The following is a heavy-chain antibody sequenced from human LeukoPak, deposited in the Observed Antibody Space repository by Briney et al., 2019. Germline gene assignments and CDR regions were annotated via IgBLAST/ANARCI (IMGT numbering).Heavy chain of an antibody. V-gene: IGHV4-59*08. CDR1: GDSIGSYY. Sequence: SETLSLTCTVSGDSIGSYYWSWIRQPPGKGLEWIGYINYSGSTNYSPSLKSRVTISVDTSKNQFSLKMRSVTAADTAVYYCARQSNSLLDYWGQGTLVTVPS. J-gene: IGHJ4*02. CDR3: ARQSNSLLDY. D-gene: IGHD5-18*01. CDR2: INYSGST.